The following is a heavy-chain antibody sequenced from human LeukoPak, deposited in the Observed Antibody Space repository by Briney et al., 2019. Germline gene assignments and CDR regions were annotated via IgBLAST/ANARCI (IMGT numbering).Heavy chain of an antibody. Sequence: SVKVSCKASGYTFNSYGISWVRQAPGQGLEWMGGIIPIFGTANYAQKFQGRVTITTDESTSTAYMELSSLRSEDTAVYYCAREAIAAAVHAFDIWGQGTMVTVSS. J-gene: IGHJ3*02. D-gene: IGHD6-13*01. CDR3: AREAIAAAVHAFDI. V-gene: IGHV1-69*05. CDR1: GYTFNSYG. CDR2: IIPIFGTA.